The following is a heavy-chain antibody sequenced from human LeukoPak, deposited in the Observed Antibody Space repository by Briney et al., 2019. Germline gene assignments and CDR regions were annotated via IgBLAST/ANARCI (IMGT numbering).Heavy chain of an antibody. Sequence: GGSLRLSCSASGFTFSTYWMSWVRQAPGKGLEWVGNIKQDGSKTYYVDSVKGRFTISRDNAKNSLYLQMNSLRAEDTALYYCARDYYASGSHDYWGQGTLVTVSS. CDR3: ARDYYASGSHDY. D-gene: IGHD3-10*01. CDR2: IKQDGSKT. V-gene: IGHV3-7*04. J-gene: IGHJ4*02. CDR1: GFTFSTYW.